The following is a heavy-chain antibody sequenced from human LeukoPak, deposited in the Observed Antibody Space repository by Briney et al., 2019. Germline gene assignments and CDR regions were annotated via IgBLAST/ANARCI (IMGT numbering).Heavy chain of an antibody. D-gene: IGHD2-2*01. J-gene: IGHJ4*02. Sequence: SETLSLTCTVSGGSISSSSYYWGWIRQPPGKGLEWIGSIYYSGSTYYNPSLKSRVTISVDTSKNQFSLKLSSVTAADTAVYYCARTRRDQLLDYWGQGTLVTVSS. CDR1: GGSISSSSYY. CDR2: IYYSGST. CDR3: ARTRRDQLLDY. V-gene: IGHV4-39*07.